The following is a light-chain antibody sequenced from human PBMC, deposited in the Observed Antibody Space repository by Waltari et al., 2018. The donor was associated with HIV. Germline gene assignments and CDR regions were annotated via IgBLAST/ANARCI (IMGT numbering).Light chain of an antibody. Sequence: NFMLTQPHSVSESPGKTVTNSCTRSSGNIASNYVQWYQLRPGTSPTTVVFEDKQRPSGVPDRCSCSIDSSSNSASLTISGLKTEDEADYYCQSYDSSNFWVFGGGTKLTVL. J-gene: IGLJ3*02. CDR1: SGNIASNY. V-gene: IGLV6-57*01. CDR3: QSYDSSNFWV. CDR2: EDK.